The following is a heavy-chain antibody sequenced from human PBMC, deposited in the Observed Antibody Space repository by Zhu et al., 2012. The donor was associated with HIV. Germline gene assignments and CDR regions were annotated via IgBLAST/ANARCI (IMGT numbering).Heavy chain of an antibody. CDR1: GGSTSGHY. Sequence: QVQLQESGPGLVKPSETLSLTCTVSGGSTSGHYWSWIRQPPGKGLEWIGYIYYTGSTNYSPSLKSRVTMSVDTSKNQFSLKLNSVTAADTAVYYCARYYCTTTCYYFDYWGQGXLVTVS. CDR2: IYYTGST. J-gene: IGHJ4*02. D-gene: IGHD2-8*01. CDR3: ARYYCTTTCYYFDY. V-gene: IGHV4-59*11.